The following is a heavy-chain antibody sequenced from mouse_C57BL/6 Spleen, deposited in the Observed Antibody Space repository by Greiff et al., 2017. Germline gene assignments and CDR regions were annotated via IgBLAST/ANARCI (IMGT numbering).Heavy chain of an antibody. V-gene: IGHV1-66*01. CDR3: ARRDGYYEDYAMDY. D-gene: IGHD2-3*01. CDR1: GYSFTSYY. J-gene: IGHJ4*01. CDR2: IYPGSGNT. Sequence: LVESGPELVKPGASVKISCKASGYSFTSYYIHWVKQRPGQGLEWIGWIYPGSGNTKYNEKFKGKATLTADTSSSTAYMQLSSLTSEDSAVYYCARRDGYYEDYAMDYWGQGTSVTVSS.